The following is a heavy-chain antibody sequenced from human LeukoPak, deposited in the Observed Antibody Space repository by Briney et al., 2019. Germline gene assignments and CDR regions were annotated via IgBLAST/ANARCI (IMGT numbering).Heavy chain of an antibody. Sequence: GGSLRLSCAASGFTFSAYAMSWVRQAPGKGLEWVSVISASGGSTYYADSVNGRFTISRDNSKNTLYLQVNSLRAEDTAVYYCAKDIPERVYSLDYWGQGTLVTVSS. J-gene: IGHJ4*02. CDR3: AKDIPERVYSLDY. CDR2: ISASGGST. CDR1: GFTFSAYA. D-gene: IGHD6-13*01. V-gene: IGHV3-23*01.